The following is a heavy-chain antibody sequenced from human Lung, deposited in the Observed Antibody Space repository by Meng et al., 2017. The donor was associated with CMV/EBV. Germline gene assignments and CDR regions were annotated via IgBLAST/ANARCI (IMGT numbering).Heavy chain of an antibody. V-gene: IGHV3-30-3*01. CDR1: GFSFKDFA. D-gene: IGHD6-19*01. CDR3: AAFLAGASSTSPANDY. Sequence: SCAASGFSFKDFAIHWVRQAPGKGLQWVATISYDGNTQVYADSVKGRFSVSRDNSKKTLDLRMNSLRPEDTALYYCAAFLAGASSTSPANDYWGLGTXVTVSS. J-gene: IGHJ4*02. CDR2: ISYDGNTQ.